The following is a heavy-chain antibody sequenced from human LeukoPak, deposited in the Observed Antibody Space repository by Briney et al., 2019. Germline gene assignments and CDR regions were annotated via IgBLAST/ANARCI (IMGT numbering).Heavy chain of an antibody. D-gene: IGHD3-10*01. V-gene: IGHV1-8*03. Sequence: ASVKVSCKASGYTFTSYDINWVRQATGQGLEWMGWMNPNSGNTGYAQKFQGRVTITRNTSISTAYMELSSLRSEDTAVYYCARDATMVRGVIIRRWFDPWGQGTLVTVSS. CDR3: ARDATMVRGVIIRRWFDP. CDR1: GYTFTSYD. J-gene: IGHJ5*02. CDR2: MNPNSGNT.